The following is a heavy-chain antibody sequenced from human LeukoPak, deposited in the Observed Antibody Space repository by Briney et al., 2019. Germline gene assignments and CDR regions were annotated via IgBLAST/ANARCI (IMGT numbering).Heavy chain of an antibody. CDR1: GIPFTSYG. CDR3: ATDRVAAADLTRGFVH. CDR2: IWYDGSHK. J-gene: IGHJ4*02. Sequence: GGSLRLSCAASGIPFTSYGMHWVRQAPGKGREWVALIWYDGSHKYYVDSVKGRFTISRDNSKKTLYLQMNSLRAEDTAVYYCATDRVAAADLTRGFVHWGQGTLVTVSS. V-gene: IGHV3-33*01. D-gene: IGHD6-13*01.